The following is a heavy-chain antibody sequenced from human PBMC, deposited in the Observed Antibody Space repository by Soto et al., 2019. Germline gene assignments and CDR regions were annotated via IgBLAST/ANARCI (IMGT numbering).Heavy chain of an antibody. CDR2: IYPGDSDT. CDR3: ARSRYFDPYYYYYGMDV. CDR1: GYSFTSYW. J-gene: IGHJ6*02. V-gene: IGHV5-51*01. Sequence: GESLKISCKGSGYSFTSYWIGWVRQMPGKGLEWMGIIYPGDSDTRYSPSFQGQVTISADKSISTAYLQWSSLKASDTAMYYCARSRYFDPYYYYYGMDVWGQGTTVTVSS. D-gene: IGHD3-9*01.